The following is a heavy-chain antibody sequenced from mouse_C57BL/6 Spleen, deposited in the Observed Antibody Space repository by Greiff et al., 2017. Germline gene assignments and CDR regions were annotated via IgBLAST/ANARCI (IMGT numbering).Heavy chain of an antibody. CDR1: GFTFSSSG. Sequence: EVQRVESGGDLVKPGGSLKLSCAASGFTFSSSGMSWVRQTPDKRLEWVATISSGGSYTYYPDSVKGRFTISRDNAKNTLYLQMSSLKSEDTAMDYCARPGQLREWFAYWGQGTLVTVSA. CDR3: ARPGQLREWFAY. V-gene: IGHV5-6*01. J-gene: IGHJ3*01. CDR2: ISSGGSYT. D-gene: IGHD3-2*02.